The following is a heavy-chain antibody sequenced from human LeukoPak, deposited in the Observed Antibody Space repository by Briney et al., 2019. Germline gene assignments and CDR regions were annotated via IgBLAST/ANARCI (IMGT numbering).Heavy chain of an antibody. CDR2: ISSSSSTI. Sequence: GGSLRLSCAASGFTFSSYSMNWVRQAPGKGLEWISYISSSSSTIYYADSVKGRFTISRDNAKNSLYLQMNSLRAEDTAVYYCASRYCSSTSCCDYNYFDYWGQGTLVTVSS. CDR3: ASRYCSSTSCCDYNYFDY. J-gene: IGHJ4*02. V-gene: IGHV3-48*01. D-gene: IGHD2-2*01. CDR1: GFTFSSYS.